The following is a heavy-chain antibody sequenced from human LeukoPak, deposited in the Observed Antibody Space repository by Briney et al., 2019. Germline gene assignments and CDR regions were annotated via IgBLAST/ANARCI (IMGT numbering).Heavy chain of an antibody. D-gene: IGHD3-22*01. V-gene: IGHV1-46*01. Sequence: ASVKVSCKASGYTFTSYYMHWVRQAPGQGLEWMGIINPGDGSTSYTQKFQGRVTMTRDTSTSTVFLDVSSLRSEDTAVYYCATAPYSSGSFQHWGQGNLVTVSS. J-gene: IGHJ1*01. CDR1: GYTFTSYY. CDR3: ATAPYSSGSFQH. CDR2: INPGDGST.